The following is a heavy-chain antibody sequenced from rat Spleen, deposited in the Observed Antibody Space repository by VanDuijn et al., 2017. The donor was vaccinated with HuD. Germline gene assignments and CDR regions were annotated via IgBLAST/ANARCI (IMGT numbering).Heavy chain of an antibody. Sequence: QVRLKESGPGLVQPSQTLSVTCTVSGFSVTSYHVSWVRQPPGKGLEWVGAIWKGGTTDYNSTLKSRLSISRDTSKNQVFLKMNSLQTEDTATYYCVRVKPSSSLADWYFDFWGPGTMVTVSS. D-gene: IGHD1-2*01. V-gene: IGHV2-61*01. J-gene: IGHJ1*01. CDR1: GFSVTSYH. CDR3: VRVKPSSSLADWYFDF. CDR2: IWKGGTT.